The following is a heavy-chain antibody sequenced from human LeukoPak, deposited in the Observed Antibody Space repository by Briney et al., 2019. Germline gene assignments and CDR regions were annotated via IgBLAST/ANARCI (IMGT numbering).Heavy chain of an antibody. D-gene: IGHD3-22*01. CDR3: AREAYYYDCSGYYPIDY. J-gene: IGHJ4*02. V-gene: IGHV4-61*02. Sequence: SETLSLTXTVSGGSISSGSYYWSWIRQPAGKGLEWIGRIYTSGSTNYNPSLKSRVTISVDTSKNQFSLKLSSVTAADTAVYYCAREAYYYDCSGYYPIDYWGQGTLVTVSS. CDR2: IYTSGST. CDR1: GGSISSGSYY.